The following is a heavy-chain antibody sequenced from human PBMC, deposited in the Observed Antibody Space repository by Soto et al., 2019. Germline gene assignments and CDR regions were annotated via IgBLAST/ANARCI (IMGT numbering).Heavy chain of an antibody. CDR1: GGSFSGYY. D-gene: IGHD4-17*01. Sequence: SETLSLTCAVYGGSFSGYYWSWIRQPPGKGLEWIGEINHSGSTNYNPSLKSRVTISVDTSKNQFSLKLSSVTAADTAVYYCVFVGMTTVTTGLDVWGQGTTV. CDR3: VFVGMTTVTTGLDV. V-gene: IGHV4-34*01. J-gene: IGHJ6*02. CDR2: INHSGST.